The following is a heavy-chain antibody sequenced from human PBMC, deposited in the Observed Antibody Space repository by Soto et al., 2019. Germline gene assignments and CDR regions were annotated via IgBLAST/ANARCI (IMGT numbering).Heavy chain of an antibody. CDR3: ARASRGKIFGVVMGYYYYGMDV. CDR1: GGTFSSYA. J-gene: IGHJ6*02. CDR2: IIPIFGTA. D-gene: IGHD3-3*01. Sequence: QVQLVQSGAEVKKPGSSVKVSCKASGGTFSSYAISWVRQAPGQGLEWMGGIIPIFGTANYAQKFQGRVTITAHESTSTAYIELSSLRSEDTAVYYCARASRGKIFGVVMGYYYYGMDVWGQGTTVTVSS. V-gene: IGHV1-69*01.